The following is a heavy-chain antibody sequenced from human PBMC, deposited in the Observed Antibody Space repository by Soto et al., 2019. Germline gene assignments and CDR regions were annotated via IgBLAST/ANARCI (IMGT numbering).Heavy chain of an antibody. CDR2: VWNDGTNP. CDR3: ARRGYYDGSGYYQYYFDY. D-gene: IGHD3-22*01. Sequence: GGSLRLSCAASGFTFSSYGMHWVRLTPGKGLEWVALVWNDGTNPYYADSVQGRFTISRDNSKNSLYLQMNSLRDEDTAVYYCARRGYYDGSGYYQYYFDYWGQGTLVTVSS. J-gene: IGHJ4*02. V-gene: IGHV3-33*01. CDR1: GFTFSSYG.